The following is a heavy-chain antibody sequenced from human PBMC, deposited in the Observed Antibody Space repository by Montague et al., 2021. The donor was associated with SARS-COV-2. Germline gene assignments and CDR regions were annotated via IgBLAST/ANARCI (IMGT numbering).Heavy chain of an antibody. Sequence: SETLSLTCTFSGGSISTIVNFWGWIRQPPGKGLEWIGSISYTGSTYHNPSLKSRVTMSVDTSKNQFSLKLNSVTAADTAVYYCARHPLGYCSSTSCYVGWGQGTLVTVSS. V-gene: IGHV4-39*01. CDR1: GGSISTIVNF. D-gene: IGHD2-2*01. CDR3: ARHPLGYCSSTSCYVG. CDR2: ISYTGST. J-gene: IGHJ4*02.